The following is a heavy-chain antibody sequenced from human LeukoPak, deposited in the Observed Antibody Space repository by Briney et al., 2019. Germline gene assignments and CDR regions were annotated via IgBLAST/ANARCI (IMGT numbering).Heavy chain of an antibody. CDR1: GFPFNTYA. D-gene: IGHD3-22*01. J-gene: IGHJ4*02. V-gene: IGHV3-15*01. CDR3: TTVRYYYDSSGYYYLRYFDY. CDR2: IKSKTDGGTT. Sequence: GGSLRLSCAASGFPFNTYAMSWVRQAPGKGLEWVGRIKSKTDGGTTDYAAPVKGRFTISRDDSKNTLYLQMNSLKTEDTAVYYCTTVRYYYDSSGYYYLRYFDYWGQGTLVTVSS.